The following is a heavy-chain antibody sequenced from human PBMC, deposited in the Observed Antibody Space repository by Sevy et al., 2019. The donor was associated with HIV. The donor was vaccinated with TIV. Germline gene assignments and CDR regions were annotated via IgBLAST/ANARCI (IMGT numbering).Heavy chain of an antibody. D-gene: IGHD2-15*01. J-gene: IGHJ5*02. CDR1: GYTLTKLS. Sequence: ASVKVSCKVSGYTLTKLSIHWVRQAPGEGLERMGDFDPQYRETTYAQKFQGRLTMTEDTSPDTAFMELSSLTPEDTAVYYCTAVGLRYFSGSSSYQGDWFDPWGQGTLVTVSS. CDR3: TAVGLRYFSGSSSYQGDWFDP. V-gene: IGHV1-24*01. CDR2: FDPQYRET.